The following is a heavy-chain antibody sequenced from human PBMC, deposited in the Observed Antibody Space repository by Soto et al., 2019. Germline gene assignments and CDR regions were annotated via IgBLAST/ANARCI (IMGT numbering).Heavy chain of an antibody. V-gene: IGHV3-15*07. CDR2: IKSKTDGGTT. CDR3: TTDGRGGGYYDSSGYYY. Sequence: GGSLRLSCAASGFTVSNAWMNWVRQAPGKGLEWVGRIKSKTDGGTTDYAAPVKGRFTISRDDSKNTLYLQMNSLKTEDTAVYYCTTDGRGGGYYDSSGYYYWGQGTLVTVSS. CDR1: GFTVSNAW. J-gene: IGHJ4*02. D-gene: IGHD3-22*01.